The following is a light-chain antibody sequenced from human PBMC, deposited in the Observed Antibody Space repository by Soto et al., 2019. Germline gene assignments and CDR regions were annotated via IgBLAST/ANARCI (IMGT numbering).Light chain of an antibody. CDR1: QSVSSSF. J-gene: IGKJ4*01. Sequence: EIVLTQSPDTLSLSPGERATLSCRASQSVSSSFLAWYHQKPGQAPRLLIYRASSRATGIPDRFTGSGSGTDFTLTISRLEPEYFAVYYCQHYESSPLTFGGGTKVEIK. CDR2: RAS. V-gene: IGKV3-20*01. CDR3: QHYESSPLT.